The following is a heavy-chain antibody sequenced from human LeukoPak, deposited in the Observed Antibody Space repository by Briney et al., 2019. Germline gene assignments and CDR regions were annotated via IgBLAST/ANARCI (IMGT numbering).Heavy chain of an antibody. D-gene: IGHD6-13*01. Sequence: SETLSLTCTVSGGSISSSSYYWGWIRQPPGKGLEWIGSIYYSGSTYYNPSLKSRVTISVDTSKNQFSLKLSSVTAADTAVYYCARPAAGTFDHWGQGTLVTVSS. CDR3: ARPAAGTFDH. V-gene: IGHV4-39*01. CDR2: IYYSGST. J-gene: IGHJ4*02. CDR1: GGSISSSSYY.